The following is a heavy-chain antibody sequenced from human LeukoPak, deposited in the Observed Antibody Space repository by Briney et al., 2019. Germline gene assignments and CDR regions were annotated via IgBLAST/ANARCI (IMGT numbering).Heavy chain of an antibody. CDR3: ATATFYDSSGPNWFDP. CDR2: FDPEDGET. CDR1: GYTLTELS. D-gene: IGHD3-22*01. V-gene: IGHV1-24*01. Sequence: ASVKVSCKVSGYTLTELSMHWVRQAPGKGLEWMGGFDPEDGETIYAQKFQGRVTMTEDTSTDTAYMEPSSLRSEDTAVYYCATATFYDSSGPNWFDPWGQGTLVTVSS. J-gene: IGHJ5*02.